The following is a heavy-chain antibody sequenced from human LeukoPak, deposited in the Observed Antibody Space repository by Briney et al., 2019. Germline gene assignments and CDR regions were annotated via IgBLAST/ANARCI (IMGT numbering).Heavy chain of an antibody. Sequence: ASVKVSCKASGYTFTSYGISWVRQAPGQGLERMGWISAYNGNTNYAQKLQGRVTMTTDTSTSTAYMELRSLRSDDTAVYYCARDDCSSTSCYDYYFDYWGQGTLVTVSS. D-gene: IGHD2-2*01. CDR2: ISAYNGNT. V-gene: IGHV1-18*01. CDR1: GYTFTSYG. CDR3: ARDDCSSTSCYDYYFDY. J-gene: IGHJ4*02.